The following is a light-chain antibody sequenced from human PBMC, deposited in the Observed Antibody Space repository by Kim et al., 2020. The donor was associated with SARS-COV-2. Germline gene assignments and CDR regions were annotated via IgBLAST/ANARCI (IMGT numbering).Light chain of an antibody. V-gene: IGKV1-27*01. Sequence: GSVGDRVTITCRASQGITNTLAWYQQRPERVPQLLISAASALRSGVPSRFSGSGAETDFTLTISGLQPEDVAAYYCQRYNNAPWTFGQGTKVYIK. CDR2: AAS. CDR3: QRYNNAPWT. CDR1: QGITNT. J-gene: IGKJ1*01.